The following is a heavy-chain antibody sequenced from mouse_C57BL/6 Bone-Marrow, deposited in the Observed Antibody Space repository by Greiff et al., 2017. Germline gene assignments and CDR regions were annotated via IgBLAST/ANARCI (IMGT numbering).Heavy chain of an antibody. CDR2: ISYDGSN. Sequence: EVKLQESGPGLVKPSQSLSLTCSVTGYSITSGYYWNWIRQFPGNKLEWMGYISYDGSNNYNPSLKNRISITRDTSKNQFFLKLNSVTTEDTATYYCARDLHWFDYWGQGTTLTVSS. V-gene: IGHV3-6*01. D-gene: IGHD4-1*01. J-gene: IGHJ2*01. CDR1: GYSITSGYY. CDR3: ARDLHWFDY.